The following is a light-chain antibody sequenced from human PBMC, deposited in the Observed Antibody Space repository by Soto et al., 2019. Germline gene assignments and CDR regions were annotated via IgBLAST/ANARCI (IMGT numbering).Light chain of an antibody. J-gene: IGKJ1*01. CDR3: LQDHDYPRT. CDR2: GAS. V-gene: IGKV1-6*01. Sequence: IQMTQSPSTLSASVGDRVTITCRASQTIINWLAWYQQKPGKAPKLLIYGASSLQYGVPSRFSGSGSGTDFTLTIISLQPEDFATYYCLQDHDYPRTFGQGTKVDIK. CDR1: QTIINW.